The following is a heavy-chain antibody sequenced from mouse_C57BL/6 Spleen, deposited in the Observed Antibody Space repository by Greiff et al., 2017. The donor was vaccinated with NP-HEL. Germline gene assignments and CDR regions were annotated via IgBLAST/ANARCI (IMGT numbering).Heavy chain of an antibody. CDR3: ARSNWEGSNFDY. CDR2: INPGSGGT. CDR1: GYAFTNYL. J-gene: IGHJ2*01. D-gene: IGHD4-1*01. V-gene: IGHV1-54*01. Sequence: QVQLQQSGAELVRPGTSVKVSCKASGYAFTNYLIEWVKQRPGQGLEWIGVINPGSGGTNYNEKFKGKATLTADNSSITPYMPLSALTSEYSAFYFCARSNWEGSNFDYWGQGTTLTVSS.